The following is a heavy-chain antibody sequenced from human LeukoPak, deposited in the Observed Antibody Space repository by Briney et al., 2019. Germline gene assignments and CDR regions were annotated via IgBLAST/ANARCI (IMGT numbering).Heavy chain of an antibody. CDR3: VTYYFDSSGPKKNY. J-gene: IGHJ4*02. CDR1: GGSFSGYY. D-gene: IGHD3-22*01. V-gene: IGHV4-34*01. Sequence: SETLSLTCAVYGGSFSGYYWSWIRQPPGKGLEWIGEINHSGSTNYNPSLKSRVTISVDTSKKQFSLKLSSVTAADTAVYYCVTYYFDSSGPKKNYWGQGTLVTVSA. CDR2: INHSGST.